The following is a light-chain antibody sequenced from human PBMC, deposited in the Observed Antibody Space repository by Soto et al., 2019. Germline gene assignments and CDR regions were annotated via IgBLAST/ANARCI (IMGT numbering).Light chain of an antibody. CDR3: QHCYSYSEA. CDR1: QTISSW. V-gene: IGKV1-5*03. CDR2: NAS. Sequence: DIQMTQSPSTLSASVGDRVTITCRASQTISSWLAWYQQKPGKAPKLLIYNASTLKSGVPSRFSGSGSGTEFTLTISSLQPDDFATYYCQHCYSYSEAFGQGTKVDI. J-gene: IGKJ1*01.